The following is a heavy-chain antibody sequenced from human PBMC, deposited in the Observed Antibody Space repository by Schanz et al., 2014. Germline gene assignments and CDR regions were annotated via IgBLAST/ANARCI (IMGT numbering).Heavy chain of an antibody. CDR1: GITFSSHS. V-gene: IGHV3-7*01. CDR2: IKKDGSEK. Sequence: EVQLLESGGGLVKPGGSLRLSCAASGITFSSHSFNWVRQAPGKGLEWVANIKKDGSEKYYVDSVKGRFTISRDNAKNSLFLQMNSLRPEDTAVYYCARGRVLESWGQGTLVTVSS. J-gene: IGHJ5*02. D-gene: IGHD1-1*01. CDR3: ARGRVLES.